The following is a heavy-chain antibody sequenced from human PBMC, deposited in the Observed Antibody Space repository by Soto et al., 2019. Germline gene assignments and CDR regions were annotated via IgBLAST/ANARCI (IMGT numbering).Heavy chain of an antibody. Sequence: ASVKVSCKASGYTFTGYYMHWVRQAPGQGLEWMGWISPNSGGTNYAQKFQGWVTMTRDTSISTAYMELSRLRSDDTAVYYCARAEPDYYDSSGYYRYYFDYWGQGTLVTVSS. CDR1: GYTFTGYY. CDR2: ISPNSGGT. CDR3: ARAEPDYYDSSGYYRYYFDY. V-gene: IGHV1-2*04. D-gene: IGHD3-22*01. J-gene: IGHJ4*02.